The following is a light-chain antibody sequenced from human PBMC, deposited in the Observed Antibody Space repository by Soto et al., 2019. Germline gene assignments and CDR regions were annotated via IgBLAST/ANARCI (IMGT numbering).Light chain of an antibody. CDR3: CSYAGTTISYV. CDR1: SSDVGSYNY. V-gene: IGLV2-23*02. CDR2: EVN. J-gene: IGLJ1*01. Sequence: QSVLTQPASVSGSPGQSITISCTGTSSDVGSYNYVSWFQHHPGKAPKLIIYEVNKRPSGISDRFSGSKSGNTASLTISGLQAEDEADYYCCSYAGTTISYVFVTGTKVTVL.